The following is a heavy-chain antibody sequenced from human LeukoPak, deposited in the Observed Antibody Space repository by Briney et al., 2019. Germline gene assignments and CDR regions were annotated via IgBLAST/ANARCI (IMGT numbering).Heavy chain of an antibody. CDR3: ARDGDSSGYYPYAEYFQH. CDR1: GLTFSSYS. CDR2: ISSSSSTI. D-gene: IGHD3-22*01. V-gene: IGHV3-48*01. J-gene: IGHJ1*01. Sequence: PGGSLRLSCAASGLTFSSYSMNWVRQAPGKGLEWVSYISSSSSTIYYADSVKGRFTVSRDNAKNSLYLQMNSLRAEDTAVYYCARDGDSSGYYPYAEYFQHWGQGTLVTVSS.